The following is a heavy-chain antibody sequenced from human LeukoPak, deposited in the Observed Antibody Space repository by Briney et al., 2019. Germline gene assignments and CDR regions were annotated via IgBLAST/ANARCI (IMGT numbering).Heavy chain of an antibody. Sequence: SETLSLTCTVSGGSISSSSYYWGWIRQPPGKGLEWIGSIYYSGSTYYNPSLKSRVTISVDTSKNQFSLKLRSVTAADTAVYHCARETSQKGAHYMDVWGKGATVTISS. V-gene: IGHV4-39*07. J-gene: IGHJ6*03. D-gene: IGHD3-16*01. CDR1: GGSISSSSYY. CDR3: ARETSQKGAHYMDV. CDR2: IYYSGST.